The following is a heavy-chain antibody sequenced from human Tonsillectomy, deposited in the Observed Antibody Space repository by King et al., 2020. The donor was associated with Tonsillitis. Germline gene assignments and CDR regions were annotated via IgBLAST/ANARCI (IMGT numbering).Heavy chain of an antibody. CDR3: ANDGIQRHSGARNFDL. D-gene: IGHD5-18*01. J-gene: IGHJ4*02. V-gene: IGHV3-30*18. Sequence: VQLVESGGGVVQPGTSLRLSCAASGFTFSTYGIHWVRQAPGKGLEWVAVISYDGSNKYYADSVKGRFTISRDNSKNTPYLQMDSLRAEDTAVYYWANDGIQRHSGARNFDLWGQGTRDTVAS. CDR2: ISYDGSNK. CDR1: GFTFSTYG.